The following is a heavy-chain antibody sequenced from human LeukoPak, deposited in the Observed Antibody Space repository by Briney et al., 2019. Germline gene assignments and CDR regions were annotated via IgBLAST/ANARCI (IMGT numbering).Heavy chain of an antibody. CDR2: INDGGTT. Sequence: SETLSLTCAVYSGPFSGFYWTWIRQPPGKGLEWIGEINDGGTTNFNPSLKSRVTMSIDTSKKQVSLKVKSMTDADTGIYFCARGSSHNSRRFDLGYFAPWGQGTLVTVSS. V-gene: IGHV4-34*01. J-gene: IGHJ5*02. D-gene: IGHD6-6*01. CDR1: SGPFSGFY. CDR3: ARGSSHNSRRFDLGYFAP.